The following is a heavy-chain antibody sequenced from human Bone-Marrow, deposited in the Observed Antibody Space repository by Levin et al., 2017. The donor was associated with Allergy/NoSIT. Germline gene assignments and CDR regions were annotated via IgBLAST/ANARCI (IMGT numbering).Heavy chain of an antibody. CDR2: ISSSGSTI. CDR1: GFTFSDYY. J-gene: IGHJ4*02. CDR3: ARQTPEVDSSGWNSGPH. Sequence: SCAASGFTFSDYYMSWIRQAPGKGLEWVSYISSSGSTIYYADSVKGRFTISRDNAKNSLYLQMNSLRAEDTAVYYCARQTPEVDSSGWNSGPHWGQGTLVTVSS. V-gene: IGHV3-11*01. D-gene: IGHD6-19*01.